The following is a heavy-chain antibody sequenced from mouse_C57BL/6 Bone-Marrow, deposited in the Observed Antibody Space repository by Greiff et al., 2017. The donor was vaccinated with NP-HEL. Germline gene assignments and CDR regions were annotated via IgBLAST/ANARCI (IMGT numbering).Heavy chain of an antibody. V-gene: IGHV14-3*01. CDR3: AGYYGSGYGY. CDR2: IDPAVGNP. D-gene: IGHD1-1*01. Sequence: VQLQQPVAELVRLGASVKLSCTASGFNIKNTYMHWVKQRPEHGLEWIRRIDPAVGNPKSAPKFPGKATLPADTSSNTAYLELSSLTSEDTAIYYCAGYYGSGYGYRGQGATLTVSS. CDR1: GFNIKNTY. J-gene: IGHJ2*01.